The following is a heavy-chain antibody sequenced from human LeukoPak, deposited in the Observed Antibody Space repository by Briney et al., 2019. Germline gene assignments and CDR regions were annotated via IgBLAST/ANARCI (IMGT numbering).Heavy chain of an antibody. CDR3: AKDIQLST. J-gene: IGHJ3*01. CDR2: ISSSGGNT. CDR1: GFTFSDSA. V-gene: IGHV3-23*01. D-gene: IGHD3-16*02. Sequence: GGSLRLSCAASGFTFSDSAMTWVRQVPGKGLEWVSLISSSGGNTYYADSVKGRFTISRDNSKNMLSLQMNSLRVEDTAIYYCAKDIQLSTWGLGTMVTVSS.